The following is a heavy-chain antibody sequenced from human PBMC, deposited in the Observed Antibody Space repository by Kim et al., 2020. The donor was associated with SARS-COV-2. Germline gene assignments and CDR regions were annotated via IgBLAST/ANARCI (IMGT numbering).Heavy chain of an antibody. V-gene: IGHV3-33*01. CDR2: IWYDGSNK. J-gene: IGHJ6*02. Sequence: GGSLRLSCAASGFTFSSYGMHWVRQAPGKGLEWVAVIWYDGSNKYYADSVKGQFTISRDNSKNTLYLQMNSLRAEDTAVYYCARSTSGYIYYYYGMDVWGQGTTGTVSS. CDR1: GFTFSSYG. D-gene: IGHD3-3*01. CDR3: ARSTSGYIYYYYGMDV.